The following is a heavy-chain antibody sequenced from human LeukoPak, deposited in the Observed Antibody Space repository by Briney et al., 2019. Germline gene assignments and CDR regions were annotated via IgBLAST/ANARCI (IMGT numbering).Heavy chain of an antibody. CDR2: IIPIFGTA. V-gene: IGHV1-69*13. CDR3: AREGSFPMFSMDV. Sequence: ASVKVSCKASGGTFSSYAISWVRQAPGQGLEWMGGIIPIFGTANYAQKFQGRVTITADESTSTAYMELSSLRSEDTAVYYCAREGSFPMFSMDVWGQGTTVTVSS. J-gene: IGHJ6*02. CDR1: GGTFSSYA. D-gene: IGHD1-26*01.